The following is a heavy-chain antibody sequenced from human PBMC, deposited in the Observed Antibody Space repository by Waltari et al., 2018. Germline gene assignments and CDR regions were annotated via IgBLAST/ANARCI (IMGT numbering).Heavy chain of an antibody. D-gene: IGHD6-13*01. CDR1: GYTFTDYY. V-gene: IGHV1-69-2*01. CDR2: VEPEDGET. CDR3: ATAHRPYSSSWYVPGY. Sequence: EVQLVQSGAEVKKPGATVKISCQVSGYTFTDYYMHWVQQAPGKGLEWMGLVEPEDGETIYAEKCQGRVTITADTATDTANMELSSWRSEDTAVYYCATAHRPYSSSWYVPGYWGQGTLVTVSS. J-gene: IGHJ4*02.